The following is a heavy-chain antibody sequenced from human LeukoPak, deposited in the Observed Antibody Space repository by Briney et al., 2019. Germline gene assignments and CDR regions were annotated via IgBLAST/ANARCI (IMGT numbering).Heavy chain of an antibody. CDR3: ARGFLGDYFGSGSYYVFDY. Sequence: SETLSLTCTVSGGSISRSSYYWGWIRQPPGKGLEWIGSIYYSGSTYYNPSLKSRVTISVDTSKNQFSLKLSSVTAADTAVYYCARGFLGDYFGSGSYYVFDYWGQGTLVTVSS. V-gene: IGHV4-39*01. CDR2: IYYSGST. D-gene: IGHD3-10*01. J-gene: IGHJ4*02. CDR1: GGSISRSSYY.